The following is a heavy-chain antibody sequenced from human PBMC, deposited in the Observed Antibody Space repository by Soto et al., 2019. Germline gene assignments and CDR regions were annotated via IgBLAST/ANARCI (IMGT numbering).Heavy chain of an antibody. J-gene: IGHJ3*02. CDR3: AKIPPSYHSSGYYDRLDACDI. CDR2: ISGSGGST. CDR1: GFTFSSYA. Sequence: EVQLLESGGGLVQPGGSLRLSCAASGFTFSSYAMSWVRQAPGKGLEWVSAISGSGGSTYYADSVKGRFTISRDTSKNTLYLQMIRLRAEDTAVYYCAKIPPSYHSSGYYDRLDACDISGQGTMVTVSS. V-gene: IGHV3-23*01. D-gene: IGHD3-22*01.